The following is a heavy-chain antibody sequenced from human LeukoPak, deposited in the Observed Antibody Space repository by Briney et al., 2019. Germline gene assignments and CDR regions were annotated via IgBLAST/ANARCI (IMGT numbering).Heavy chain of an antibody. CDR2: ISAYNGNT. V-gene: IGHV1-18*01. Sequence: ASVKVSCKASGYTFTYYGINWVRHAPGQGPEWMGWISAYNGNTNYAQKLQGRVTMTTDTSTSTAYMELRSLRSDDTAVYYCAGDLARCSSTSCYGNAFDIWGQGTMVTVSS. D-gene: IGHD2-2*01. CDR3: AGDLARCSSTSCYGNAFDI. J-gene: IGHJ3*02. CDR1: GYTFTYYG.